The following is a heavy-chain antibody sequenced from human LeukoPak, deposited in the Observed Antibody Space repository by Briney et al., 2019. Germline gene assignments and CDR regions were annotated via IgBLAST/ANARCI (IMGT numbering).Heavy chain of an antibody. D-gene: IGHD6-13*01. CDR1: GYTFTGYY. CDR2: INPNSGGT. CDR3: ASAEQQLVILDY. Sequence: ASVRVSCKASGYTFTGYYMHWVRQAPGQGLEWMGWINPNSGGTNYAQKVQGRVTMTRDTSISTAYMELSRLRSDDTAVYYCASAEQQLVILDYWGQGTLVTVSS. J-gene: IGHJ4*02. V-gene: IGHV1-2*02.